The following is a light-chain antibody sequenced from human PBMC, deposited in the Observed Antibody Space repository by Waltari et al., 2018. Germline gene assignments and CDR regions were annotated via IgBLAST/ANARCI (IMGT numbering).Light chain of an antibody. CDR3: LLSYSGARWV. Sequence: QAVVTQEPSLTVSPGGTVTLTCGSSTRAVTSGHYPYWFQQKPGQAPRTLIYDTSNKHSWTPARFSGSLLGGKAALTLSGAQPEDEAEYYCLLSYSGARWVFGGGTKLTV. CDR1: TRAVTSGHY. J-gene: IGLJ3*02. V-gene: IGLV7-46*01. CDR2: DTS.